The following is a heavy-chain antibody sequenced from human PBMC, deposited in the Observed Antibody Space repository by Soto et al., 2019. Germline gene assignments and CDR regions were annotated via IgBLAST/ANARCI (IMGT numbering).Heavy chain of an antibody. J-gene: IGHJ5*02. CDR3: ARDVASYYYDSSGYSRYNWFDP. V-gene: IGHV4-31*03. CDR2: IYYSGST. D-gene: IGHD3-22*01. CDR1: GGSISSGGYY. Sequence: SETLSLTCTVSGGSISSGGYYWSRIRQHPGKGLEWIGYIYYSGSTYYNPSLKSRVTISVDTSKNQFSLKLSSVTAADTAVYYCARDVASYYYDSSGYSRYNWFDPWGQGTLVTVSS.